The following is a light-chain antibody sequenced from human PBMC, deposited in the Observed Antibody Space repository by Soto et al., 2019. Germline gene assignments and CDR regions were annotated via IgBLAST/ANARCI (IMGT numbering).Light chain of an antibody. CDR2: DAS. CDR1: QTISSW. V-gene: IGKV1-5*01. CDR3: QQYNSYSPT. J-gene: IGKJ1*01. Sequence: DIQMTQSPSTLSGSVGDRVTITCRASQTISSWLAWYQQKPGKAPKLLIYDASSLESGVPSRFSGSGSGTEFTLTISSLQPDDFATYYCQQYNSYSPTFGQGTKADI.